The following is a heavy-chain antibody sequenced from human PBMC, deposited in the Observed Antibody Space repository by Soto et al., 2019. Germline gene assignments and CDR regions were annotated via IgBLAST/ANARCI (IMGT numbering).Heavy chain of an antibody. V-gene: IGHV3-15*01. CDR2: IKSKTDGGTT. D-gene: IGHD3-22*01. J-gene: IGHJ4*02. Sequence: GGSLRLSCAASGFTFSNAWMSWVRQAPGKGLEWVGRIKSKTDGGTTDYAAPVKGRFTISRDDSKNTLYLQMNSLKTEDTAVYYCTTDITMIVGGYYFDYWGQGTLVTVSS. CDR3: TTDITMIVGGYYFDY. CDR1: GFTFSNAW.